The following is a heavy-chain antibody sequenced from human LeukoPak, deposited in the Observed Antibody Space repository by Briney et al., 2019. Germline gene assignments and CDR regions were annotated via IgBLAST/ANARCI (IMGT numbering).Heavy chain of an antibody. CDR2: INRRGHT. Sequence: GGSLRLSCAASGFTFDRFTIHWVRQTPGKGLEWVSLINRRGHTFYADSVKGRFTISRENAKNSLYLQMNSLRAGDTAVYYCARGLAGEFEPYEYDYWGQGTLVTVSS. CDR1: GFTFDRFT. V-gene: IGHV3-43*01. CDR3: ARGLAGEFEPYEYDY. D-gene: IGHD3-10*01. J-gene: IGHJ4*02.